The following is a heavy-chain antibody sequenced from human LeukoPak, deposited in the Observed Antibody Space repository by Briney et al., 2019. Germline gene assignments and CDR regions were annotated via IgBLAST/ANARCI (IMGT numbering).Heavy chain of an antibody. CDR2: IYHSGST. V-gene: IGHV4-4*02. J-gene: IGHJ4*02. CDR3: ANGGSGTPLFDY. CDR1: GGSISSSNW. D-gene: IGHD3-10*01. Sequence: PSGTLSLTCALSGGSISSSNWWRRVRQPPGKGLEWIGEIYHSGSTNYNPSLKSRVTISVDKSKNQFSLKLNSVTAADTAVYYCANGGSGTPLFDYWGQGTLVTVSS.